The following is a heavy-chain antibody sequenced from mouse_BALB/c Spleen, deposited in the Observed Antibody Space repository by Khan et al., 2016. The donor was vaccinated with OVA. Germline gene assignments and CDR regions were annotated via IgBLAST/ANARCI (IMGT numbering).Heavy chain of an antibody. CDR3: ARGAGTTDGMDY. V-gene: IGHV1-9*01. CDR1: GYTFSSYW. CDR2: ILPGRGNT. J-gene: IGHJ4*01. D-gene: IGHD2-14*01. Sequence: QVQLQQSGAELMKPGASVKISCKATGYTFSSYWIGWVKQRPGHGLEWIGEILPGRGNTNFNEKFKGKATITADTSSNIAYMQFSSLTSEVSAVDYCARGAGTTDGMDYWGQGTSVTVSS.